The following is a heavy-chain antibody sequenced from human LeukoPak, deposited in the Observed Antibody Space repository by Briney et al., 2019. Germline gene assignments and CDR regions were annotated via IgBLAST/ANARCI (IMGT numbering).Heavy chain of an antibody. D-gene: IGHD5-18*01. CDR2: IYYSGST. J-gene: IGHJ4*02. Sequence: ETLSHTRTVSGGSTSSYSRSWIRPPPGKGLGWVGYIYYSGSTNYNPSLKSRVTLSVHTSKNQLSLKLSSVTAADTAVYYCARVQIGYSYGLFDYWGEGTLVTVSS. CDR1: GGSTSSYS. V-gene: IGHV4-59*01. CDR3: ARVQIGYSYGLFDY.